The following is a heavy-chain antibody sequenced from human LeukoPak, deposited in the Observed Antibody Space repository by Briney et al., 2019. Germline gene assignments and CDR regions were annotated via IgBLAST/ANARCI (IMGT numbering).Heavy chain of an antibody. CDR3: ARGPYGDYVDAFDI. V-gene: IGHV3-48*01. Sequence: QTGGSLRLSCAASGFTFNTYTVNWVCQAPGKGLEWVSYISDSSSIIYYADSVKGRFTISRDNAKNSLYLQMNSLRAEDMAMYYCARGPYGDYVDAFDIWGQGTMVTVSS. J-gene: IGHJ3*02. CDR1: GFTFNTYT. CDR2: ISDSSSII. D-gene: IGHD4-17*01.